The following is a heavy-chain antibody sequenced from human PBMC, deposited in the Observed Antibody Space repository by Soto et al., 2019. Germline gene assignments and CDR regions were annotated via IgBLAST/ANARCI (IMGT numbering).Heavy chain of an antibody. CDR3: VSRDPSYDILTGTDAFDI. CDR1: GFTFSSYA. V-gene: IGHV3-64D*08. J-gene: IGHJ3*02. D-gene: IGHD3-9*01. CDR2: ISSNGGST. Sequence: GGSLRLSCSASGFTFSSYAMHWVRQAPGKGLEYVSAISSNGGSTYYADSVKGRLTISRDNSKNTLYLQMSSLRAEDTAVYSCVSRDPSYDILTGTDAFDIWGQGTMVTVSS.